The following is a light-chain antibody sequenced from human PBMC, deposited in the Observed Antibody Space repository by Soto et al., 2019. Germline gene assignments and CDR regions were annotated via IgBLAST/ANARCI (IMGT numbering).Light chain of an antibody. CDR3: QQYGSSPLT. V-gene: IGKV3-20*01. CDR1: QSVSSSY. CDR2: GAS. Sequence: EIVLTQSPGTLSLSPGERATLSCRASQSVSSSYLAWYQQKPGQAPRLLIYGASSRATGIPDRFSGSGSGTDFTLTISRLAPEDLAVYYCQQYGSSPLTFGGGTKVEIK. J-gene: IGKJ4*01.